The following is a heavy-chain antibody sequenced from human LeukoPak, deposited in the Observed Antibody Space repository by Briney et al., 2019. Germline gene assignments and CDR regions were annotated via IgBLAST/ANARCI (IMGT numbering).Heavy chain of an antibody. Sequence: SETLSLTCSVSGGSISSYYWSWIRQPPGKGLEWIGYIYPSGSTNYNPSLESRVTISVDTSRNQFSLKLRSVTAADTAVYYCTRVGRAYSPYYYYAMDVWGQGTTVTVSS. D-gene: IGHD2-15*01. CDR2: IYPSGST. CDR1: GGSISSYY. V-gene: IGHV4-4*09. CDR3: TRVGRAYSPYYYYAMDV. J-gene: IGHJ6*02.